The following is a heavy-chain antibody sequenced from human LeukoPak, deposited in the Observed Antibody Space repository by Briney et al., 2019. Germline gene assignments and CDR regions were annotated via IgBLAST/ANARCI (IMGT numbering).Heavy chain of an antibody. CDR2: SSSGSTI. V-gene: IGHV3-48*01. J-gene: IGHJ4*02. CDR3: ARVGGIDY. Sequence: SSSGSTIYYADSVKGRFTISRDNSKNTLYLQMNSLRAEDTAVYYCARVGGIDYWGQGTLVTVSS. D-gene: IGHD3-16*01.